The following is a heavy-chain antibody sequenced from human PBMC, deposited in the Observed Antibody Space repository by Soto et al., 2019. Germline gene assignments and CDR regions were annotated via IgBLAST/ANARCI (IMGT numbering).Heavy chain of an antibody. CDR1: GFTFSSYN. CDR3: ARESDTCSGGFCYSGIYG. J-gene: IGHJ4*02. V-gene: IGHV3-21*01. D-gene: IGHD2-15*01. CDR2: ISSSSDYI. Sequence: EVQLVESGGGLVKPGGSLRLSCAASGFTFSSYNMNWVRQAPGKGLEWVSSISSSSDYISYADSVKGRFTVSRVNDKNSLYLQRNSLRAEDTAVYYCARESDTCSGGFCYSGIYGWGQGTLVTVSS.